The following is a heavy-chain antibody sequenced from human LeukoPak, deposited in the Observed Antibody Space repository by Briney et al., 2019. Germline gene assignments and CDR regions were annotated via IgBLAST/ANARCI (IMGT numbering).Heavy chain of an antibody. CDR2: IYYGGST. D-gene: IGHD6-6*01. CDR1: GGSISSGSYF. V-gene: IGHV4-61*10. Sequence: KTSETLSLTCTVSGGSISSGSYFWNWIRQPAGKGLEWIGYIYYGGSTNYNPSLKSRVTISVDTCKNQFSLKLSSVTAADTAVYYCARDRIAAIDYWGQGTLVTVSS. CDR3: ARDRIAAIDY. J-gene: IGHJ4*02.